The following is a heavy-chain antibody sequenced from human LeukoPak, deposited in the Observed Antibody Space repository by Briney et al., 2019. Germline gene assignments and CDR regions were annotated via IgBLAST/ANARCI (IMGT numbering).Heavy chain of an antibody. CDR1: GFTFSSYG. J-gene: IGHJ4*02. Sequence: PGGSLRLSCAASGFTFSSYGMHWVRQAPGKGLEWVAFIRYDGSNKYYADSVRGRFTISRDNSKNTLYLQMNSLRAEDTAVYYCAKEQYIWFGESGLDYWGQGTLVTVSS. D-gene: IGHD3-10*01. V-gene: IGHV3-30*02. CDR3: AKEQYIWFGESGLDY. CDR2: IRYDGSNK.